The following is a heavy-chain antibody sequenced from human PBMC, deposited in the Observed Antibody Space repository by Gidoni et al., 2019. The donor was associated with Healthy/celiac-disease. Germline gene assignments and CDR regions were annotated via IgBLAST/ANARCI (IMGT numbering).Heavy chain of an antibody. CDR3: SVGTMGIAAAGTLVEYFQH. CDR2: IDWDDDK. V-gene: IGHV2-70*11. D-gene: IGHD6-13*01. J-gene: IGHJ1*01. Sequence: PALVKPTQTRTLTCTFSGFSLSTSGMCVSWIRQPPGKALEWLARIDWDDDKYYSTSLKTRLTISKDTSKNQVVLTMTNMDPVDTATYYCSVGTMGIAAAGTLVEYFQHWGQGTLVTVSS. CDR1: GFSLSTSGMC.